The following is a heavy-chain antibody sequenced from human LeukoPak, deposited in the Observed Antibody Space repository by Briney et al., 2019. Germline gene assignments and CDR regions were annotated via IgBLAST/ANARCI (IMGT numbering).Heavy chain of an antibody. CDR3: AKGGIAVAGTSYYYYMDV. CDR1: GFTFSSYW. V-gene: IGHV3-74*01. Sequence: PGGSLRLSCAASGFTFSSYWMHWVRQAPGKGLVWVSRINSDGSSTSYADSVKGRFTISRDNSKNTLYVQMHSLRAEDTAVYYCAKGGIAVAGTSYYYYMDVWGKGTTVTISS. D-gene: IGHD6-19*01. CDR2: INSDGSST. J-gene: IGHJ6*03.